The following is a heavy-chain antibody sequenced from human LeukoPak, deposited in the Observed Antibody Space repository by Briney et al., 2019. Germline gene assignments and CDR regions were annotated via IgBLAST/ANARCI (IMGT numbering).Heavy chain of an antibody. J-gene: IGHJ3*02. V-gene: IGHV3-30*18. Sequence: GRSLRLSCAASGFTFSSYGMHWVRQAPGKGLEWVAVISYDGSNKYYADSVKGRFTISRDNSKNTLYLQMNSLRAEDTAVYYCAKSQNAVLSDAFDIWGQGTMVTVSS. CDR2: ISYDGSNK. CDR3: AKSQNAVLSDAFDI. D-gene: IGHD1-1*01. CDR1: GFTFSSYG.